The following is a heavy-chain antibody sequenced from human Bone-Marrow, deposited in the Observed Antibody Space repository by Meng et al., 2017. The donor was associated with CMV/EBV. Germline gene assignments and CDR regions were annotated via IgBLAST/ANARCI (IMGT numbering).Heavy chain of an antibody. D-gene: IGHD3-3*01. CDR3: ATSAYDFWHGVYSGVVDYNGMDV. J-gene: IGHJ6*02. CDR2: IKPNGGST. CDR1: RYTFSTYY. V-gene: IGHV1-46*01. Sequence: ASVKVSCKASRYTFSTYYIHWVRQAPGQGLEWMGIIKPNGGSTKCAEKFLGRITMTSDTSTGTVYMEMSSLRSEDTAVYYCATSAYDFWHGVYSGVVDYNGMDVWGQGTTVTVSS.